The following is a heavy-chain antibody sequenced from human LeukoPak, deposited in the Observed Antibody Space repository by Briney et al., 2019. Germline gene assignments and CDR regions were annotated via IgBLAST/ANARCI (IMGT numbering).Heavy chain of an antibody. CDR3: ARGQLHLDY. CDR2: MYYSGST. CDR1: GGSISSYY. Sequence: SETLSLTCTVSGGSISSYYWSWIRQPPGKVLEWIGYMYYSGSTNYNPSLKSRVTISVDTSKNQFSLKLSSVTAADTAVYYCARGQLHLDYWGQGTLVTVSS. D-gene: IGHD2-2*01. V-gene: IGHV4-59*01. J-gene: IGHJ4*02.